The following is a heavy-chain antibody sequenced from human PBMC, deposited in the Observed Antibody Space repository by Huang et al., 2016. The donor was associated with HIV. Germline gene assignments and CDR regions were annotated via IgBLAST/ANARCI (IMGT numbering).Heavy chain of an antibody. D-gene: IGHD6-13*01. CDR1: GGTFGSYD. Sequence: QVQLVQSGAEVKKPGSLVKVSCKASGGTFGSYDISWVRQAPGQGLEWMGGIIPIFDTVNYAQKFQGRVRITADASTSTAYMELTSLRSEDTAVYYCARDLTGTRAAAAGIRGDAFDVWGQGTLVTVSS. CDR2: IIPIFDTV. V-gene: IGHV1-69*13. CDR3: ARDLTGTRAAAAGIRGDAFDV. J-gene: IGHJ3*01.